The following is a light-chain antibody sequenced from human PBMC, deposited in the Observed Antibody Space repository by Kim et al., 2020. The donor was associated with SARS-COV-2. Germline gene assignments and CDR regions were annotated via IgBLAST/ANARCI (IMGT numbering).Light chain of an antibody. CDR2: DAS. CDR3: QQRARWPLT. J-gene: IGKJ4*01. Sequence: LSPGERATLSCRASQSVTAYLAWYQQRPGQAPRLLIYDASNRATGIPARFSGSGSGTDFTLTISSLEPEDSAVYYCQQRARWPLTFGGGTKVDIK. CDR1: QSVTAY. V-gene: IGKV3-11*01.